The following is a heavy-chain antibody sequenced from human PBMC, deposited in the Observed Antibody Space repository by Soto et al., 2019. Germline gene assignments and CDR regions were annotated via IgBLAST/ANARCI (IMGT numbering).Heavy chain of an antibody. J-gene: IGHJ4*02. D-gene: IGHD3-22*01. CDR3: AKDCPMYYYDSRGLFDY. CDR1: GFTFSSFG. Sequence: QVQLVESGGGVVQPGRSLGLSCAASGFTFSSFGMHWFRRAPGKGGEWVEVISYDGGKKSYVDSVKGRFTISRDNAKNTLLLQMNSLRAEDTAVYYCAKDCPMYYYDSRGLFDYWGQGTLVTVSS. CDR2: ISYDGGKK. V-gene: IGHV3-30*18.